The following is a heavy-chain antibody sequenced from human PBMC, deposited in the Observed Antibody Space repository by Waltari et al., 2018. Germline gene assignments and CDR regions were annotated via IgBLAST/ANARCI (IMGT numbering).Heavy chain of an antibody. CDR3: AREGIVVTVGTGGNWFDP. CDR2: TNPNSGAT. CDR1: GYTFTGYF. V-gene: IGHV1-2*02. J-gene: IGHJ5*02. Sequence: QVQLVQSGAEMKEPGASVKVSCKASGYTFTGYFIHWGRQAPGQGLGWMGWTNPNSGATNYAQKFQGRVTMTRDTSINTAYMELSRLRSDDTAVYYCAREGIVVTVGTGGNWFDPWGQGTLVTVSS. D-gene: IGHD2-2*01.